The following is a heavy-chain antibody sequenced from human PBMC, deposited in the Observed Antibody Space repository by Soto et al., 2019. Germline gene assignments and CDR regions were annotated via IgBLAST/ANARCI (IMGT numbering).Heavy chain of an antibody. CDR2: IRPGGVNT. Sequence: QVQLVQSGAEVKKPGASVKVSCKASEYTFTNYNVHWLRQAPGQGLEWMGIIRPGGVNTGYARRFQGRVTVTRDRSTSTVYMELTSLTSDDTGVYYCAREPKESFYFDFWGQGTLVTVSS. CDR1: EYTFTNYN. CDR3: AREPKESFYFDF. J-gene: IGHJ4*02. V-gene: IGHV1-46*01.